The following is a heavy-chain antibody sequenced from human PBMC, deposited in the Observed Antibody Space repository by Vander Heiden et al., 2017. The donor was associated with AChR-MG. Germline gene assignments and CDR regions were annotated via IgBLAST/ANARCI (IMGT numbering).Heavy chain of an antibody. Sequence: EVQLLESGGGLVQPGGSLTLSCAASGFTFSSYAMSWVRQAPGKGLEWVSPITGSGSSTYYADSVKGRFTISRDNSKNTLYLQMHSLRADDTAVYYCAKHESSSWEGYYFDYWGQGTLVTVSS. V-gene: IGHV3-23*01. CDR2: ITGSGSST. J-gene: IGHJ4*02. D-gene: IGHD6-13*01. CDR1: GFTFSSYA. CDR3: AKHESSSWEGYYFDY.